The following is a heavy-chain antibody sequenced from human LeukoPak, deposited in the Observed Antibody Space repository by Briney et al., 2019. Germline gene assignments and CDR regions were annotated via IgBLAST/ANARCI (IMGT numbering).Heavy chain of an antibody. Sequence: GSSVKVSCKDSGGTFSSYAISWVRQAPGQGLEWMGRIIPIFGTANYAQKFQGRVTITTDESTSAAYMELSSLRSEDTAVYYCARSVIVGATTLFDYWGQGTLVTVSS. CDR2: IIPIFGTA. V-gene: IGHV1-69*05. J-gene: IGHJ4*02. D-gene: IGHD1-26*01. CDR1: GGTFSSYA. CDR3: ARSVIVGATTLFDY.